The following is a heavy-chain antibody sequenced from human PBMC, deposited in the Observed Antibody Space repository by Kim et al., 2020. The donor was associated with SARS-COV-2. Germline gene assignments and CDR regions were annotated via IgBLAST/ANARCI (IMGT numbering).Heavy chain of an antibody. V-gene: IGHV3-15*01. Sequence: GGSLRLSCAASGFTFSNAWMSWVRQAPGKGLEWVGRIKSKTDGGTTDYAAPVKGRFTISRDDSKNTLYLQMNSLKTEDTAVYYCTTYSLTGWFGEDSNWFYPWGQGTLVTVSS. CDR2: IKSKTDGGTT. J-gene: IGHJ5*02. CDR1: GFTFSNAW. D-gene: IGHD3-10*01. CDR3: TTYSLTGWFGEDSNWFYP.